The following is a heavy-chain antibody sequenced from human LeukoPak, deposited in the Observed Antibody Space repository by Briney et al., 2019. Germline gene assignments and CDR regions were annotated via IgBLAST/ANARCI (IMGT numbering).Heavy chain of an antibody. V-gene: IGHV1-46*01. Sequence: GASVKVSCKPSGYTFTSYYMHWVRRAPGQGLEWMGIINPSGGDTSYARKFQGRVTTTRDPSTSTVYMEVVSLRPEDTAVYYCARGCRVVPGVHNVGMTSYYNGMDVWGQGTTITVSS. CDR3: ARGCRVVPGVHNVGMTSYYNGMDV. D-gene: IGHD2-2*01. CDR1: GYTFTSYY. J-gene: IGHJ6*02. CDR2: INPSGGDT.